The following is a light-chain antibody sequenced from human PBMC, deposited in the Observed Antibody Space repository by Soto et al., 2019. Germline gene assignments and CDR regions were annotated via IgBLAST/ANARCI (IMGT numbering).Light chain of an antibody. V-gene: IGKV3-15*01. CDR1: QSVSSN. CDR3: QQYNKWWT. Sequence: EIVMTQSPATLSVSPGERATLSCRASQSVSSNLAWYQQKPGQAPRLLMYGSSTRATGIPARFSGSGSGTEFTLTISSLQYEDFAVYYCQQYNKWWTFGQGTKVEIK. J-gene: IGKJ1*01. CDR2: GSS.